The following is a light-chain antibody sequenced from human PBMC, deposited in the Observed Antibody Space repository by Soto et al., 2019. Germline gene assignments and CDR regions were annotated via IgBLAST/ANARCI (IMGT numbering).Light chain of an antibody. CDR3: SSYTISRTYV. J-gene: IGLJ1*01. V-gene: IGLV1-47*01. CDR2: RNN. Sequence: QAVVTQPPSASGTPGQRVTISCSGSSSNIGSHYVYWYQQLPRTAPKLLIYRNNQRPSGISNRFSGSKSGNTASLTISGLQGEDEADYYCSSYTISRTYVFGTGTQLTVL. CDR1: SSNIGSHY.